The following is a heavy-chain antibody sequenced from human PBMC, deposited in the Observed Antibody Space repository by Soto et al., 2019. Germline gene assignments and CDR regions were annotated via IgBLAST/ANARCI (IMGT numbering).Heavy chain of an antibody. CDR2: MYNTGST. J-gene: IGHJ6*02. D-gene: IGHD2-21*02. CDR1: GGSISGYY. V-gene: IGHV4-59*01. CDR3: ARDLWGYCGTDCYPLDV. Sequence: SETLSLTCTVYGGSISGYYWSWIRQPPGKGLEWIGYMYNTGSTVYNPSFKSRVTISVDTSKNQFSLKLNSVTAADTAVYYCARDLWGYCGTDCYPLDVWGQGTTVT.